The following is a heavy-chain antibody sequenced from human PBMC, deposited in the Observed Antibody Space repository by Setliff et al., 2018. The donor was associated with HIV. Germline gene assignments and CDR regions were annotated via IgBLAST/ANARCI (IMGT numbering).Heavy chain of an antibody. V-gene: IGHV4-59*12. D-gene: IGHD5-18*01. J-gene: IGHJ4*02. CDR2: VDYSGSS. CDR3: ARGTWIQLSALALFDY. Sequence: SETLSLTCSVSGDSMRTNYWTWIRQSPGKGLEWIGHVDYSGSSTYNPSLNSRVTLSIDTSKNQFSLRLNSVTAADTAVYYCARGTWIQLSALALFDYWGQGTLVTVSS. CDR1: GDSMRTNY.